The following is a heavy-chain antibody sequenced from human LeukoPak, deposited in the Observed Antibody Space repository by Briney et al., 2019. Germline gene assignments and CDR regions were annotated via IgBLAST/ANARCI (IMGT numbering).Heavy chain of an antibody. D-gene: IGHD3-22*01. V-gene: IGHV5-51*01. CDR3: ARNKYDSSGYSPFEY. Sequence: GGSLKISCKGSGYSFTSYWIGWVRQMPGKGLEWMGIIYPGDSDTRYSPSFQGQVTISADKSINTAYLQWSSLKASDTAMYYCARNKYDSSGYSPFEYWGQGTLVTVSS. CDR1: GYSFTSYW. CDR2: IYPGDSDT. J-gene: IGHJ4*02.